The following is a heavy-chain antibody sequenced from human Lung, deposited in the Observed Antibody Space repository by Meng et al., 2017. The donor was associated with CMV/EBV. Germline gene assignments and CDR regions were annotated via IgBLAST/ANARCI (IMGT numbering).Heavy chain of an antibody. CDR1: GSSFSSYW. J-gene: IGHJ4*02. CDR3: ARTMGPAPFDY. V-gene: IGHV5-51*01. D-gene: IGHD3-10*01. Sequence: GGSXRLXCKGSGSSFSSYWIGWVRQMPGKGLEWMGIIYPGDSDTTYSPSFQGQVTISADKSISTAYLQWSSLKASDTAMYYCARTMGPAPFDYWGQGTLVTVSS. CDR2: IYPGDSDT.